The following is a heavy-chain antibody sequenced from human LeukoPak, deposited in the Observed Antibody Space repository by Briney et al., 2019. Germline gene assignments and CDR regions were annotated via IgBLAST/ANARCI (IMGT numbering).Heavy chain of an antibody. CDR3: ARGGRSYGMDV. Sequence: GGSLRLSCAASGFTFSHYEMNWVRQAPGKGLGWVSYISSSGTTIYYADSVKGRFTISRDNAKNSLYLQMNSLRAEDTALYYCARGGRSYGMDVWGQGTTVTVSS. J-gene: IGHJ6*02. CDR1: GFTFSHYE. V-gene: IGHV3-48*03. CDR2: ISSSGTTI.